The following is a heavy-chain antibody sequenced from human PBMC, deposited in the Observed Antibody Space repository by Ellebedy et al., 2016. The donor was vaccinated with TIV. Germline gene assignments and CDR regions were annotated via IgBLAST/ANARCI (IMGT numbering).Heavy chain of an antibody. CDR1: GGSFSGYY. V-gene: IGHV4-34*01. J-gene: IGHJ6*03. Sequence: SETLSLXCAVYGGSFSGYYWSWIRQPPGKGLEWIGEINHSGSTNYNPSLKSRVTISVDTSKNQFSLKLSSVTAADTAVYYCARSRKFNYYYMDVWGKGTTVTVSS. CDR2: INHSGST. CDR3: ARSRKFNYYYMDV.